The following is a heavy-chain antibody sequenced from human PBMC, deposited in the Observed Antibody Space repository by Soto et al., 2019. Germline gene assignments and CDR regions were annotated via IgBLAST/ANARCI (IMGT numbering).Heavy chain of an antibody. Sequence: ASVKVSCKASGYTFTGYYMHWVRQAPGQGLEWMGWINPNSGGTNYAQKFQGWVTMTRDTSISTAYMELSRLRSDDTAVYYCARDARSRSGKYYFDYWGQGTLVTVSS. J-gene: IGHJ4*02. V-gene: IGHV1-2*04. CDR1: GYTFTGYY. CDR3: ARDARSRSGKYYFDY. CDR2: INPNSGGT. D-gene: IGHD6-19*01.